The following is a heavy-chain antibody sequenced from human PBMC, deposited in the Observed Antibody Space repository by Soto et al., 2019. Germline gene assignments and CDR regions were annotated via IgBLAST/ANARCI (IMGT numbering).Heavy chain of an antibody. V-gene: IGHV3-33*01. D-gene: IGHD2-15*01. J-gene: IGHJ3*02. Sequence: GGSLRLSCAASGFTFSSYGMHWVRQAPGKGLEWVAVIWYDGSNKYYADSVKGRFTISRDNSKNTLYLQMNSLRAEDTAVYYCARVVVVVAGGYAFDIWGQGTMVTVSS. CDR1: GFTFSSYG. CDR2: IWYDGSNK. CDR3: ARVVVVVAGGYAFDI.